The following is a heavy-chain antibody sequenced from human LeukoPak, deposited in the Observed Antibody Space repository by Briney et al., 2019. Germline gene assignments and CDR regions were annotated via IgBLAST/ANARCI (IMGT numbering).Heavy chain of an antibody. D-gene: IGHD3-22*01. V-gene: IGHV1-69*02. CDR1: GGTFSSYT. CDR3: ATLNYYDSSGYPFDY. Sequence: SVRVSCKASGGTFSSYTISWVRQAPGQGLEWMGRIIPILGIANYAQKFQGRVTITADKSTSTAYMELSSLRSEDTAVYYCATLNYYDSSGYPFDYWGQGTLVTVSS. J-gene: IGHJ4*02. CDR2: IIPILGIA.